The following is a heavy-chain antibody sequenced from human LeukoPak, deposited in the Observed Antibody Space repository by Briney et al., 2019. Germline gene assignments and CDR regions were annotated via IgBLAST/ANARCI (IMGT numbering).Heavy chain of an antibody. J-gene: IGHJ4*02. CDR2: ISGSGDNT. V-gene: IGHV3-23*01. CDR1: GFTFSNYA. CDR3: AKDGGSSCYSPIDY. D-gene: IGHD2-15*01. Sequence: RTGGSLRLSCAVSGFTFSNYAMSWVRQAPGKGLEWVSVISGSGDNTYYTGSVKGRFTISRDNSRNTLYLQMNSLRAEDTAVYYCAKDGGSSCYSPIDYWGQGALVTVSS.